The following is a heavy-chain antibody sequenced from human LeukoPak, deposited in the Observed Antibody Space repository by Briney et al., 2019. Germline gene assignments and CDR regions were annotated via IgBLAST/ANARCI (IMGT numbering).Heavy chain of an antibody. CDR3: AKAEGQDIVVVRAAYYYYGMDV. J-gene: IGHJ6*02. CDR1: GFTFSSYA. V-gene: IGHV3-23*01. Sequence: GGSLRLSCAASGFTFSSYAMSWVRQAPGKGLEWGSAISGSGGSTSYADSAKGRFTISRNNSKNTLYLQMNSLRAEDTAVYSCAKAEGQDIVVVRAAYYYYGMDVWGQGTTVTVSS. CDR2: ISGSGGST. D-gene: IGHD2-2*01.